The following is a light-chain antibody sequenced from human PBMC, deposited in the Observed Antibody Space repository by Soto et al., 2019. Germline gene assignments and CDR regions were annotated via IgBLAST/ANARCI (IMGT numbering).Light chain of an antibody. CDR1: QSVSSSF. Sequence: EIVLTQSPATLSLPPGERATLSCRASQSVSSSFLAWYQQKLGQAPRLLIYGASSRATGLPDRFSASGSGTDFTLTISRLEPEDFAVYYCQQYGSSPYTFGQGTKVDIK. J-gene: IGKJ2*01. CDR3: QQYGSSPYT. V-gene: IGKV3-20*01. CDR2: GAS.